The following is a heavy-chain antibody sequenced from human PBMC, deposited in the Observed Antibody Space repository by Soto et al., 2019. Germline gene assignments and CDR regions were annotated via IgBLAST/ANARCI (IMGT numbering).Heavy chain of an antibody. CDR2: IMPIIGTA. CDR1: GGTFSSHV. J-gene: IGHJ4*02. D-gene: IGHD2-21*01. CDR3: ARDLEFRDGNIAHLDY. V-gene: IGHV1-69*01. Sequence: QVQLVQSGAEVKKPGSSVKVSCKASGGTFSSHVFNWVRQAPGQGLEWMGGIMPIIGTANYAQKFQGRVTMTADESTSKAYMELSSLRSEDTAVYYCARDLEFRDGNIAHLDYWGQGTLVTVSS.